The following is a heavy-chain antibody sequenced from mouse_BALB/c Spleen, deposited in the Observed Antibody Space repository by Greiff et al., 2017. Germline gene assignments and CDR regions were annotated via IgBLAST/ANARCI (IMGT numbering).Heavy chain of an antibody. J-gene: IGHJ3*01. CDR2: INPSNGRT. V-gene: IGHV1S81*02. D-gene: IGHD1-1*01. CDR1: GYTFTSYW. Sequence: VQLQQPGAELVKPGASVKLSCKASGYTFTSYWMHWVKQRPGQGLEWIGEINPSNGRTNYNEKFKSKATLTVDKSSSTAYMQLSSLTSEDSAVYYCARSGYYGLFAYWGQGTLVTVSA. CDR3: ARSGYYGLFAY.